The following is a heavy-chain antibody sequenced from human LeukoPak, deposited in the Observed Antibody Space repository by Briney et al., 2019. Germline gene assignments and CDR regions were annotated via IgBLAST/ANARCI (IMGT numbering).Heavy chain of an antibody. CDR1: GGSFSGYY. V-gene: IGHV4-34*01. CDR2: INHSGST. J-gene: IGHJ3*02. CDR3: ARGLRDYVWGSYRRDAFDI. Sequence: PSETLSLTCAVYGGSFSGYYWSWIRQPPGKGLEWIGEINHSGSTNYNPSLKSRVTISVDTSKNQFSLKLSSVTAADTAVYYCARGLRDYVWGSYRRDAFDIWGQGTMVTVSS. D-gene: IGHD3-16*02.